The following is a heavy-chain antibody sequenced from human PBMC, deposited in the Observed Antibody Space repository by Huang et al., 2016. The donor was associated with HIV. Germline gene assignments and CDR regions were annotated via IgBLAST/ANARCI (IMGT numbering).Heavy chain of an antibody. Sequence: QVRLQESGPGLVRPSETLSLTCNVSGAPLHKYYWNWIRQSPGKGLEWVGFVSYTGSTTYTPPLKSRVTILQDTSKNQCSLKWTSVTAADTAVYYCARAFPSGALDSWGQGTLVTVSS. CDR2: VSYTGST. CDR1: GAPLHKYY. J-gene: IGHJ4*02. V-gene: IGHV4-59*01. CDR3: ARAFPSGALDS.